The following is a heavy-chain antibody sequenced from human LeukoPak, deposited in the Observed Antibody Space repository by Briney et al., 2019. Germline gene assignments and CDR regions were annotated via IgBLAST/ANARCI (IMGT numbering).Heavy chain of an antibody. Sequence: PGGSLRLSCGASGFTFRSYEMNSVRQAPGKGVEWVSYISSSGSTIYYADSVKGRFTIPRDNSKNTLYLQMNSLRAEDTAVYYCAKDPMVRGVIITSYMDVWGKGTTVTVSS. D-gene: IGHD3-10*01. V-gene: IGHV3-48*03. J-gene: IGHJ6*03. CDR3: AKDPMVRGVIITSYMDV. CDR1: GFTFRSYE. CDR2: ISSSGSTI.